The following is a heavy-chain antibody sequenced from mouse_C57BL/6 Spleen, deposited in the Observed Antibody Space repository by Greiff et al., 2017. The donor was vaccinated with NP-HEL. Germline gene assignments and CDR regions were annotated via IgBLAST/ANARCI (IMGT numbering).Heavy chain of an antibody. CDR1: GYTFTSYW. Sequence: QVQLQQPGAELVRPGSSVKLSCKASGYTFTSYWMHWVKQRPIQGLEWIGNIDPSDSETHYNQKFKDKATLTVDKSSSTAYMQLSSLTSEDSAVYYYARYYYGSSSFDYWGQGTTLTVSS. V-gene: IGHV1-52*01. CDR2: IDPSDSET. J-gene: IGHJ2*01. CDR3: ARYYYGSSSFDY. D-gene: IGHD1-1*01.